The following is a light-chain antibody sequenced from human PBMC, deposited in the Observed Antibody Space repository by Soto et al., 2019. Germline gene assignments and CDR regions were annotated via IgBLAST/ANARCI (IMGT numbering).Light chain of an antibody. V-gene: IGKV1-6*01. CDR1: QDIRRD. Sequence: AIQMTHLPSSLSSSVVDRFTLTCRASQDIRRDLGWYQQRPGEAPRLLIYATSTLQSGVPSRFSGSGSGTDFTLTISSLQPEDFATYYCLQAYNYPLTFGGGTKVDIK. CDR3: LQAYNYPLT. J-gene: IGKJ4*01. CDR2: ATS.